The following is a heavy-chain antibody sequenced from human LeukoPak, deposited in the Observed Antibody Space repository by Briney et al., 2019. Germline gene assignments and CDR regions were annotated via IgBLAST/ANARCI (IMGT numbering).Heavy chain of an antibody. Sequence: PSQTLSLTCTVSGGSISSGDYYWSWIRQPPGKGLEWIGYIYYSGSTYYNPSLKSRVTISVDTSKNQFSLKLSSVTAADTAVYYCARGLFFNYLWFGELPNWFDPWGQGTLVTVSS. V-gene: IGHV4-30-4*08. D-gene: IGHD3-10*01. CDR1: GGSISSGDYY. CDR3: ARGLFFNYLWFGELPNWFDP. J-gene: IGHJ5*02. CDR2: IYYSGST.